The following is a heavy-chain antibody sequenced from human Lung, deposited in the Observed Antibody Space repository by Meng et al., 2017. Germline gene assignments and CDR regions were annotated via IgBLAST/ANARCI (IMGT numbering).Heavy chain of an antibody. CDR3: ARDEDISAAGKLFGDY. V-gene: IGHV1-2*06. CDR1: SYTFPDYG. CDR2: NNPKCVDT. Sequence: QRVRPRVELKKPGPSLRVSCKASSYTFPDYGRHWRRRARGQGLEWMGRNNPKCVDTHYAQRFQSRVTMPGDTSISTAYMELSGLRSDDTAMYYCARDEDISAAGKLFGDYWGQGTLVTVSS. J-gene: IGHJ4*02. D-gene: IGHD6-13*01.